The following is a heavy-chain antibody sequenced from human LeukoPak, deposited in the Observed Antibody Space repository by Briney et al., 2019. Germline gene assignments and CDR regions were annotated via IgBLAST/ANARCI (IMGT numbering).Heavy chain of an antibody. CDR1: GFIFSDHW. CDR3: VRERNNFWSGHHSIFDS. CDR2: INNDGSST. V-gene: IGHV3-74*01. Sequence: GGSLRLSCAASGFIFSDHWMHWVRRAPGKGLVWLSRINNDGSSTIYADSVRGRFTFSRDNAENTLFLEMSSLRVEDTAVYYCVRERNNFWSGHHSIFDSWGQGTLVTVSS. D-gene: IGHD3-3*01. J-gene: IGHJ4*02.